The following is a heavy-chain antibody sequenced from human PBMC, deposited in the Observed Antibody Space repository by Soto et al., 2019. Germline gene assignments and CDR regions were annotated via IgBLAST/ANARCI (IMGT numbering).Heavy chain of an antibody. J-gene: IGHJ4*02. CDR1: RFTYTRYS. D-gene: IGHD3-10*01. V-gene: IGHV3-21*06. CDR2: ISSTTNYI. Sequence: EVQLVESGGGLVKPGGSLRLSWAASRFTYTRYSMNWVRQAPAKGLEWVSSISSTTNYIYYRDSMKGRFTISRDNAKNSLSLEMNSARAEDTAVYYCARESGDITSTFDYWGQGTLVIFS. CDR3: ARESGDITSTFDY.